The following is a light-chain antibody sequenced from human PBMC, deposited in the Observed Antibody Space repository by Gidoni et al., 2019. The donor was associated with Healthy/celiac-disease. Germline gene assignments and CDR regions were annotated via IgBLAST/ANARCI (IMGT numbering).Light chain of an antibody. J-gene: IGKJ1*01. CDR2: AAS. CDR3: QQIYVTSFT. V-gene: IGKV1-39*01. Sequence: DIQMTQSPSSLSASVGDRVTITCRASQSLSRHLNWYQQKPGKAPNLLIYAASSLQSGVPSRFIGSGFGPDFISPIASLQPENLATYSCQQIYVTSFTFGQGTKVEIK. CDR1: QSLSRH.